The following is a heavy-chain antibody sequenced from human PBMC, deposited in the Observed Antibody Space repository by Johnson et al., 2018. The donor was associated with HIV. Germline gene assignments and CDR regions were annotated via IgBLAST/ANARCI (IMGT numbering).Heavy chain of an antibody. D-gene: IGHD1-7*01. CDR1: GFTFSDYS. J-gene: IGHJ3*02. CDR2: ISNDGSNK. CDR3: ARDWNNWNYGVPDAFDI. V-gene: IGHV3-30*01. Sequence: QVQLVESGGGVVQPGRSLRLSCAVSGFTFSDYSMHWVRQAPGKGLEWVAIISNDGSNKYYADSVKGRFTISRDNSKNTRYLQMNSLRAEDTAVYYCARDWNNWNYGVPDAFDIWGQGTMVTVSS.